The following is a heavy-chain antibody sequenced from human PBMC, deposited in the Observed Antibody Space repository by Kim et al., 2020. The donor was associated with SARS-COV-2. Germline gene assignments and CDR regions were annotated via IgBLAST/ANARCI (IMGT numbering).Heavy chain of an antibody. CDR2: IKSKTDGGTT. CDR1: GFTFSNAW. Sequence: GGSLRLSCAASGFTFSNAWMSWVRQAPGKGLEWVGRIKSKTDGGTTDYAAPVKGRLTISRDDSKNTLYLQMNSLKTEDTAVYYCTTDFWCGYSGCNGKVWGQGTLVTVSS. V-gene: IGHV3-15*01. CDR3: TTDFWCGYSGCNGKV. D-gene: IGHD5-12*01. J-gene: IGHJ4*02.